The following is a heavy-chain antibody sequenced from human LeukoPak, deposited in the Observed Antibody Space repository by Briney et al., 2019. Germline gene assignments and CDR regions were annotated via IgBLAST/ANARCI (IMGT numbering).Heavy chain of an antibody. V-gene: IGHV3-74*01. Sequence: GGSLRLSCAASGFTVRDYWMHWVRQAPAQGLVWVSRINSDDRRPSYADFVKGRFTISRDNAKNTLYLQMNSLRVEDTALYYCARETREAGSGDHQTDAFDIWGQGTMVSVSS. J-gene: IGHJ3*02. CDR3: ARETREAGSGDHQTDAFDI. D-gene: IGHD2-15*01. CDR2: INSDDRRP. CDR1: GFTVRDYW.